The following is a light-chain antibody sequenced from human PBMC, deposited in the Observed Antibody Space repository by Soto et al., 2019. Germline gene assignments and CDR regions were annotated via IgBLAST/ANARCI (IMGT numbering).Light chain of an antibody. V-gene: IGKV1-5*01. CDR1: QSISSW. CDR2: GAS. Sequence: GDRVTITGRASQSISSWLAWYQQRPREAPKLLIYGASSLESGVPSRFSGSGSGTELTLTISSLQPTDFATYYCQQYATSSPTFGQGTKLEIK. CDR3: QQYATSSPT. J-gene: IGKJ2*01.